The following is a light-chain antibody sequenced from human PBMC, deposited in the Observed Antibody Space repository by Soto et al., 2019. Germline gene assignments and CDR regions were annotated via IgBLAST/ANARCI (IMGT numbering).Light chain of an antibody. CDR2: EGS. J-gene: IGLJ1*01. Sequence: QSVLTQPASVSGSPGQSITISCTGTSSDVGTYNLVSWYQQHPGKAPKLMIYEGSKRPSGVSNRFSGSKSGNTASLTISGLQAEDEADYYCCSYPSSNTYVFGTGTKVTVL. V-gene: IGLV2-23*01. CDR3: CSYPSSNTYV. CDR1: SSDVGTYNL.